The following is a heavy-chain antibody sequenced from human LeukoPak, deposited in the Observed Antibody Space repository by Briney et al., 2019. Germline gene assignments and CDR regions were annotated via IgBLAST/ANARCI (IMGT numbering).Heavy chain of an antibody. Sequence: GGSLRLSCAASGFIFSSYNMIWVRQAPGKGLEWVSSISSSSTYIYFADSVKGRFTVSRDDAKNSLYLQMNILRAEDTAVYYCAGYSYSSGWYRTVSEYWGQGTLVTVSS. V-gene: IGHV3-21*01. CDR3: AGYSYSSGWYRTVSEY. CDR1: GFIFSSYN. J-gene: IGHJ4*02. D-gene: IGHD6-19*01. CDR2: ISSSSTYI.